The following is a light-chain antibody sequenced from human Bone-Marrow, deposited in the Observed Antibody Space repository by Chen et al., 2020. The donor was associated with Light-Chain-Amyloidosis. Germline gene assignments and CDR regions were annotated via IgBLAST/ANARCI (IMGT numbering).Light chain of an antibody. J-gene: IGLJ1*01. CDR2: DVT. V-gene: IGLV2-14*01. Sequence: QSALTKPASVSGSPGQSITISCTGTSSDVGGDNHVSWYQQHPDKAPKLMIYDVTNRPSCVPDRFSGSKSDNTSSLTISGLQTEDEADYFCSSYTITNTLVFGSGTRVTVL. CDR3: SSYTITNTLV. CDR1: SSDVGGDNH.